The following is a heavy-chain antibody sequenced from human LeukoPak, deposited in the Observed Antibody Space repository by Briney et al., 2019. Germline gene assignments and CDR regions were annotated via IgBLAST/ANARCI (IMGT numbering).Heavy chain of an antibody. D-gene: IGHD3-3*01. V-gene: IGHV3-43*02. CDR3: AKDLEDFWSGYYAGPFDY. CDR2: ISGDGGST. Sequence: GGSLRLSCAASGFTFSSYAMHWVRQAPGKGLEWVSLISGDGGSTYYADSVKGRFTISRDNSKNSLYLQMNSLRTEDTALYYCAKDLEDFWSGYYAGPFDYWGQGTLVTVSS. J-gene: IGHJ4*02. CDR1: GFTFSSYA.